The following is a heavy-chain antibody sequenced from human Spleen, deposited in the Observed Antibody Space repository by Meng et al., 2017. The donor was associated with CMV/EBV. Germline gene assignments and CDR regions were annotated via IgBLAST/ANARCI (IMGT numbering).Heavy chain of an antibody. CDR2: MIYSGGA. Sequence: CALSGGSIRSSNWWTWVRQPPGKGLEYIGHMIYSGGAHYNPSLKSRGSISIDASKNQFSLKLRSVTAADTAVYYCARIDFWSGPFDYWSQGALVTVSS. CDR1: GGSIRSSNW. J-gene: IGHJ4*02. V-gene: IGHV4-4*02. D-gene: IGHD3-3*01. CDR3: ARIDFWSGPFDY.